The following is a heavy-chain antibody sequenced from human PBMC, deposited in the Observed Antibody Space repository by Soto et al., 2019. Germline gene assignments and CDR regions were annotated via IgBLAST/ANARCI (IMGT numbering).Heavy chain of an antibody. Sequence: QVQLVQSGAEVKKPGASVKVSCKASGYTFTSYGISWVRQAPGQGLEWMGWINPYNGNTNYAQKLKGRVTMTTDTSTNTAYMDLRSLGSDDTAVYYCARDWFWIDYWGQGTLVNVSA. CDR2: INPYNGNT. CDR3: ARDWFWIDY. J-gene: IGHJ4*02. D-gene: IGHD3-3*01. CDR1: GYTFTSYG. V-gene: IGHV1-18*01.